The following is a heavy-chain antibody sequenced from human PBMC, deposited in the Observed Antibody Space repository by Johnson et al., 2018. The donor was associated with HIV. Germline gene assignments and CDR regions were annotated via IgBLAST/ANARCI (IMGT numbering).Heavy chain of an antibody. D-gene: IGHD2-15*01. CDR3: ARDRSRQLLLTSDAFDI. CDR1: GFTFSSYG. J-gene: IGHJ3*02. Sequence: QVQLVESGGGVVQTGRSLRLSCAASGFTFSSYGMNWVRQAPGKGLEWVAVISYDGSNKYYADSVKGRFTISRDNSKNTLYLQMNSLRAEDTAVYYCARDRSRQLLLTSDAFDIWGQGTMVTVSS. V-gene: IGHV3-30*03. CDR2: ISYDGSNK.